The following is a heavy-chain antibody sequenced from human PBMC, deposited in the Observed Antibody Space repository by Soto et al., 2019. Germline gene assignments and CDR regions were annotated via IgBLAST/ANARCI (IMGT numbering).Heavy chain of an antibody. Sequence: QVPLVQSGAEVKKPGASVKVSCKASGYTFTSYDINWVRQATGQGLEWMGWMNPNSGNTGYAQQFQGRVTMTRNTSIRTDYMELSSLRSADTAVYYCAGGRRIRGVVIDDYYYYMDVWGKGTTVTVAS. CDR2: MNPNSGNT. D-gene: IGHD3-3*01. CDR3: AGGRRIRGVVIDDYYYYMDV. J-gene: IGHJ6*03. CDR1: GYTFTSYD. V-gene: IGHV1-8*01.